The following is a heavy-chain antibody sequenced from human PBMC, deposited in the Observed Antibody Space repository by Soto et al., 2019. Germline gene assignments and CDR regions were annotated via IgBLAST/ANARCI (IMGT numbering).Heavy chain of an antibody. CDR3: ARETGGSGGDAFYI. CDR1: GYSFTSYW. Sequence: GESLKISCKGSGYSFTSYWIGWVRQMPGKGLEWMGIIYPGDSATRYRPSFHGQVTSSSDKSIRTAYLQWSRLKASDTDMYYGARETGGSGGDAFYIWGRGTMVTVSS. V-gene: IGHV5-51*01. D-gene: IGHD3-16*01. J-gene: IGHJ3*02. CDR2: IYPGDSAT.